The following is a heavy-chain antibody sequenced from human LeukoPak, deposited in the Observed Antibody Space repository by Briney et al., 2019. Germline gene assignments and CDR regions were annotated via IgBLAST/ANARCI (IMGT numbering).Heavy chain of an antibody. Sequence: SETLSLTCTVSRGSISSYFWSWIRQPPGKELEWIGYIYYNGSTNYNPSLKSRVTISVDTSKKQFSLRLNSVIAADTAVYFCARGYSGTYGRFDYWGPGILVTVSS. D-gene: IGHD1-26*01. CDR3: ARGYSGTYGRFDY. V-gene: IGHV4-59*01. CDR2: IYYNGST. J-gene: IGHJ4*02. CDR1: RGSISSYF.